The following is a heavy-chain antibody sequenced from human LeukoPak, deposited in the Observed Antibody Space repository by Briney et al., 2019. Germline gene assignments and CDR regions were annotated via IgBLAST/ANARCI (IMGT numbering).Heavy chain of an antibody. D-gene: IGHD3-3*01. CDR1: GGSISRYY. J-gene: IGHJ4*02. CDR2: IYTSGST. Sequence: PSETLSLTCTVSGGSISRYYWSWLRQPAGKGLEWIGRIYTSGSTNYNPSLKSRVTMSVDTSKNQFALKLSSVTAADTAVYYCAREGTKGRYDFWSGYLGFDYFDYWGQGTLVTVSS. V-gene: IGHV4-4*07. CDR3: AREGTKGRYDFWSGYLGFDYFDY.